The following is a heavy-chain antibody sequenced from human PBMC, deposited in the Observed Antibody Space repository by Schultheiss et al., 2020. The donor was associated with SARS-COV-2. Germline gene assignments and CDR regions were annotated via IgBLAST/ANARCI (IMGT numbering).Heavy chain of an antibody. V-gene: IGHV3-48*03. CDR2: ISSSGSTK. Sequence: GGSLRLSCAASGFSFSSYEMNWVRQAPGKGLEWVSYISSSGSTKFYADSVKGRFTISRDKAKNSLYLQMNSLRADDTAVYYCAGDFWNGLNDYWGQGTLVTVSS. D-gene: IGHD3-3*01. CDR3: AGDFWNGLNDY. CDR1: GFSFSSYE. J-gene: IGHJ4*02.